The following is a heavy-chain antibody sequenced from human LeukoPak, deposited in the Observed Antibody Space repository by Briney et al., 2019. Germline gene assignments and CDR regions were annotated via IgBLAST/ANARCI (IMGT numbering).Heavy chain of an antibody. V-gene: IGHV4-39*07. D-gene: IGHD6-19*01. J-gene: IGHJ4*02. CDR3: ARDHAIAVAGTLDY. CDR2: VYTSGST. Sequence: SETLSLTCTVSGGSISSSSYYWGWIRQPPGKGLEWVGRVYTSGSTYYNPSLKSRVTISVDTSKNQFSLKLSSVTAADTAVYYCARDHAIAVAGTLDYWGQGTLVTVSS. CDR1: GGSISSSSYY.